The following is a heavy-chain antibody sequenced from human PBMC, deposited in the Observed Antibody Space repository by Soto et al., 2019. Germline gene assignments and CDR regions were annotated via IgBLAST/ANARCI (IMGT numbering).Heavy chain of an antibody. CDR3: ARLAAAGTGYYYGMDV. D-gene: IGHD6-13*01. CDR2: IYPGDSDT. J-gene: IGHJ6*02. V-gene: IGHV5-51*01. Sequence: GESLKISCKGSGYSFTSYWIGCVRQMPGKGLEWMGIIYPGDSDTRYSPSFQGQVTISADKSISTAYLQWSSLKASDTAMYYCARLAAAGTGYYYGMDVWGQGTTVTVSS. CDR1: GYSFTSYW.